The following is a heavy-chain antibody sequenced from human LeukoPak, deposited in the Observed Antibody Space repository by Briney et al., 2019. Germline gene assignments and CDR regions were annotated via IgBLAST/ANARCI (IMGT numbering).Heavy chain of an antibody. CDR2: ISRSGTYT. V-gene: IGHV3-11*05. D-gene: IGHD6-13*01. Sequence: PGGSLRLSYVASGFIFSDHYMTWIRQAPGKGLEWVSYISRSGTYTGYADSVKGRFTTSRDNAKNSLYLQMNSLRGEDTAVYYCASDPGIGDVGGVWGQGTLVTVSS. J-gene: IGHJ4*02. CDR3: ASDPGIGDVGGV. CDR1: GFIFSDHY.